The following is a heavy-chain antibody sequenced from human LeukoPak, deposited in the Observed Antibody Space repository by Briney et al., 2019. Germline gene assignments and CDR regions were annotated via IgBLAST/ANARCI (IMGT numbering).Heavy chain of an antibody. Sequence: GGSLRLSCAASGFTFSSYAMHWVRQAPGKGLEWVAVISYDGSNKYYADSVKGRFTISRDNSKNTLYLQMNSLRAEDTAVYYCARDLYRIVVVPHYFDYWGQGTLVTVSS. CDR3: ARDLYRIVVVPHYFDY. J-gene: IGHJ4*02. V-gene: IGHV3-30*04. D-gene: IGHD3-22*01. CDR1: GFTFSSYA. CDR2: ISYDGSNK.